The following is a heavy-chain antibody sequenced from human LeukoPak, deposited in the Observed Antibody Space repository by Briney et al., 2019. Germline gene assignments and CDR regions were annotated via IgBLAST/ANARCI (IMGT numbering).Heavy chain of an antibody. D-gene: IGHD7-27*01. J-gene: IGHJ4*02. CDR1: GYTFTGYY. V-gene: IGHV1-2*02. CDR3: ARGPHWDPHFDY. CDR2: INPNSGGT. Sequence: AASVKVSCKASGYTFTGYYMHWVRQAPGQGLEWMGWINPNSGGTNYAQKFLGRVTMTRDTSISTAYMELSRLRSDDTAVYYCARGPHWDPHFDYRGQGTLVTVSS.